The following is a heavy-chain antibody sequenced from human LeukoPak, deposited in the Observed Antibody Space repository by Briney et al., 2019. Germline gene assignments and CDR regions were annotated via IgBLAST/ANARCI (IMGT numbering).Heavy chain of an antibody. J-gene: IGHJ4*02. CDR3: ARAPGYCSGGSCYDY. Sequence: GGSLRLSCAASGFTFSNYAMSWVRQAPGKGLEWVSLISGSGGSTNYADSVKGRFSISRDNSKNTVYLQMKSLRADDTALYYCARAPGYCSGGSCYDYWGQGTLVTVSP. D-gene: IGHD2-15*01. CDR2: ISGSGGST. V-gene: IGHV3-23*01. CDR1: GFTFSNYA.